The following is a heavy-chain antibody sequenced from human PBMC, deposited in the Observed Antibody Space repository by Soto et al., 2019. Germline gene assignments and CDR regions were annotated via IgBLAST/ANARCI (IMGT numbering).Heavy chain of an antibody. J-gene: IGHJ4*02. V-gene: IGHV3-21*01. Sequence: GGPLRLSCAASGFTFSSYSVNWVRQAPGKGLEWVSFISSSSSYIYYADSVKGRFTISRDNAKNSVYLQMNSLRAEDTAVYYCARVSDDIVLTSEWWGQGTLVTVSS. D-gene: IGHD2-8*01. CDR3: ARVSDDIVLTSEW. CDR1: GFTFSSYS. CDR2: ISSSSSYI.